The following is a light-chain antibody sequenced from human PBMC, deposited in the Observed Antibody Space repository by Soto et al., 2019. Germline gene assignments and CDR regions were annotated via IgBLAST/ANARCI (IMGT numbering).Light chain of an antibody. J-gene: IGLJ1*01. CDR2: EVS. CDR1: SNDVGGYNY. V-gene: IGLV2-14*01. Sequence: QSALTQPASVSGSPGQSITISCTGTSNDVGGYNYVSWYQQHPGKAPKLMIYEVSNRPSGVSNRLSGSKSGNTASLTISRLQAEDEADYYCSSSTGSSTPPYVLGTGTKLTVL. CDR3: SSSTGSSTPPYV.